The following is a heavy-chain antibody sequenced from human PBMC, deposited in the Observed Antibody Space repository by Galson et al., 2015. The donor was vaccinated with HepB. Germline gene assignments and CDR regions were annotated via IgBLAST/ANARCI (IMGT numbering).Heavy chain of an antibody. D-gene: IGHD2-21*01. CDR2: ISGSGGST. CDR1: GFTFSSYA. Sequence: SLRLSCAASGFTFSSYAMSWVRQAPGKGLEWVSAISGSGGSTYYADSVKGRFTISRDNSKNTLYLQMNSLRAEDTAVYYCAKVPLGVGYSYYFDYWGQGTLVTVSS. V-gene: IGHV3-23*01. CDR3: AKVPLGVGYSYYFDY. J-gene: IGHJ4*02.